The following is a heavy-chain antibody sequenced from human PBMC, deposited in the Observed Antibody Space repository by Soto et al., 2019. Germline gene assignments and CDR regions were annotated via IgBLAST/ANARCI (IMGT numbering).Heavy chain of an antibody. J-gene: IGHJ4*02. D-gene: IGHD2-21*02. V-gene: IGHV4-59*08. CDR1: GGSISNYY. CDR3: ARGGWRLIDY. CDR2: IYYSGST. Sequence: QVQLQESGPGLVKPSETLSLTCTVSGGSISNYYWSWIRQPPGKGLEWIAYIYYSGSTNYNPSLKSRVTISVDTSKNQFSLKLSSVTAADTAVHYCARGGWRLIDYWGQGTLVTVSS.